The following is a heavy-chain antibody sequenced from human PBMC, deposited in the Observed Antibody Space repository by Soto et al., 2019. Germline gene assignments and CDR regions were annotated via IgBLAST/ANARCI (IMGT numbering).Heavy chain of an antibody. CDR3: TTAAPIGMNDY. J-gene: IGHJ4*02. CDR1: GYTFTSYG. Sequence: QVQLVQSGAEVKKPGASVKVSCKASGYTFTSYGISWVRQAPGQGLEWMGWISAYNGNTKYAQKLQGRVTMTTDTSTSTASMELRTLTSDHTAVYYFTTAAPIGMNDYWGQGTLVTVSS. CDR2: ISAYNGNT. V-gene: IGHV1-18*01.